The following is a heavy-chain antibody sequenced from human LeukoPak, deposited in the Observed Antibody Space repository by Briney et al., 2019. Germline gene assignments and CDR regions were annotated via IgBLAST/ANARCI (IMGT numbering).Heavy chain of an antibody. D-gene: IGHD3-10*01. CDR2: ISYDGSNK. Sequence: GGSLRLSCAASGFTFSSYAMHWVRQAPGKGLEWVAVISYDGSNKYYADSVKGRFTISRDNSKNTLYLQMNSLRAEDTAVYYCARDIEYYYGSGSYLHRYYFDYWGQGTLVTVSS. V-gene: IGHV3-30-3*01. J-gene: IGHJ4*02. CDR1: GFTFSSYA. CDR3: ARDIEYYYGSGSYLHRYYFDY.